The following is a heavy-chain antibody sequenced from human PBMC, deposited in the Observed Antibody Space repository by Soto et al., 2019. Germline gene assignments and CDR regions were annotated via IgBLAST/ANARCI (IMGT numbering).Heavy chain of an antibody. V-gene: IGHV4-4*02. CDR2: IYHSGST. Sequence: QVQLQESGPGLVKPSGTLSLTCAVSGGSISSSNWWSWVRPPPGKGLEWIGEIYHSGSTNYNTSLNSRVTKSLDKSKNHFSLKLSSVTAADTAVDDCARCIAAAGHSDYWGQGTLVTVSS. J-gene: IGHJ4*02. D-gene: IGHD6-13*01. CDR1: GGSISSSNW. CDR3: ARCIAAAGHSDY.